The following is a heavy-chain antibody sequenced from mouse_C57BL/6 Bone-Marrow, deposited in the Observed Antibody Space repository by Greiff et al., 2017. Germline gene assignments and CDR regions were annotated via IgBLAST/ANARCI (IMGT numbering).Heavy chain of an antibody. V-gene: IGHV1-15*01. Sequence: VKLMESGAELVRPGASVKLSCKASGYTFTDYDMHWVKQTPVHGLEWIGGIDPETGGTAYNQKFKGKATLTADKSSSTAYMELRCLTSEDSAVYYCARSYYSTYVAWFAYWGQGTLVTVSA. D-gene: IGHD2-5*01. J-gene: IGHJ3*01. CDR1: GYTFTDYD. CDR3: ARSYYSTYVAWFAY. CDR2: IDPETGGT.